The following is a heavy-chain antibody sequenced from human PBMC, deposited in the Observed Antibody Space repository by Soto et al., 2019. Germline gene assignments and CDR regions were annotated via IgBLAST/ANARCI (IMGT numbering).Heavy chain of an antibody. V-gene: IGHV5-51*01. CDR3: ARLGSGYPFDY. CDR1: GYSFTNYW. Sequence: EVQLVQSGAEVIQPGESLKISCKGSGYSFTNYWIGWVRQMPGKGLELMGIIYPGDSDTRYSPSFQGQVTISADKSNSIAYLQWSSLKASVIAMYYCARLGSGYPFDYWGQGTLVTVSS. J-gene: IGHJ4*01. D-gene: IGHD3-22*01. CDR2: IYPGDSDT.